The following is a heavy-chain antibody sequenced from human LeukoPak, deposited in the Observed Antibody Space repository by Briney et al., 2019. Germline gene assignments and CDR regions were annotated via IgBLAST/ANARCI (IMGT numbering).Heavy chain of an antibody. D-gene: IGHD5-24*01. Sequence: GGSLRLSCAASGFTVSSNYMSWVRQAPGKGLEWVSVIYSGGSTDYKDSVKDRFIFSRDNSKNTLYLQTNSLRAEDTAVYYCAKEMATMNAFDIWGQGTMVTVSS. CDR3: AKEMATMNAFDI. CDR1: GFTVSSNY. CDR2: IYSGGST. J-gene: IGHJ3*02. V-gene: IGHV3-66*01.